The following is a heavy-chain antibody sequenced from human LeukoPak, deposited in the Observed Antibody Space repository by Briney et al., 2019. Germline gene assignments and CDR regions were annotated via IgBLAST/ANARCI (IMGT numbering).Heavy chain of an antibody. CDR1: GFRFCVSG. CDR2: IRSEANSYTT. Sequence: PGGSLRLSCGASGFRFCVSGINWVRQASGQGLEWVGRIRSEANSYTTTYAASVRGRFTVSRDDSKNTAYLQMNSLKTEDTAVYYCARGGTTDQYFDYWGQGILVTVSS. J-gene: IGHJ4*02. D-gene: IGHD1-14*01. V-gene: IGHV3-73*01. CDR3: ARGGTTDQYFDY.